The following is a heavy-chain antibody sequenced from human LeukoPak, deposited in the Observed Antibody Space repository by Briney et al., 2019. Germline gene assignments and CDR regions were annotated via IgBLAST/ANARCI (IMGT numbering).Heavy chain of an antibody. V-gene: IGHV3-7*01. Sequence: GGSLRLSCAASGFTFSSSWMSWVRQAPGKGLEWVASIRPDGSEKYCTDSVKGRFTISRDNAKNSLYLQMNSLRAEDTAVYYCARLMGDATTYDYWGQGTLVTVSS. CDR2: IRPDGSEK. J-gene: IGHJ4*02. CDR1: GFTFSSSW. CDR3: ARLMGDATTYDY. D-gene: IGHD2-8*01.